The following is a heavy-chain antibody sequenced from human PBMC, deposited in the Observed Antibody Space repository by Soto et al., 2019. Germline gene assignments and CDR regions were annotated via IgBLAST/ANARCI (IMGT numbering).Heavy chain of an antibody. D-gene: IGHD5-12*01. CDR3: ARDPNIVATITAIYYYYGMDV. CDR2: IKQDGSEK. Sequence: EVQLVESGGGLVQPGGSLRLSCAASGFTFSSYWTSWVRQAPGKGLEWVANIKQDGSEKYYVDSVKGRFTISRDNAKNSLYLQMNSLRAEDTAVYYCARDPNIVATITAIYYYYGMDVWGQGTTVTVSS. V-gene: IGHV3-7*01. J-gene: IGHJ6*02. CDR1: GFTFSSYW.